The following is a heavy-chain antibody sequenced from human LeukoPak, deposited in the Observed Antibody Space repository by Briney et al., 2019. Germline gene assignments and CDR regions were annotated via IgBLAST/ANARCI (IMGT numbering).Heavy chain of an antibody. J-gene: IGHJ4*02. D-gene: IGHD3-10*01. Sequence: GGSLRLSCAASGFTFSRYEMNWVRQAPGKGLEWVAYIDSSGSTIYHADSVKGRFTVSRDNAQNSMFLQMNSLRAEDTAVYYCARAYASSRYYGYWGQGTLVTVSS. CDR2: IDSSGSTI. CDR3: ARAYASSRYYGY. V-gene: IGHV3-48*03. CDR1: GFTFSRYE.